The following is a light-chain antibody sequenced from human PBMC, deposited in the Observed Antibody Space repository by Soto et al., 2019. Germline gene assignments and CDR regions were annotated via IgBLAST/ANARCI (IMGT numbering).Light chain of an antibody. CDR2: EVS. V-gene: IGLV2-14*01. J-gene: IGLJ1*01. Sequence: QSVLTQPASVSGSPGQSITISCTGTNSDVGGYNYVSWYQQHPGKAPELMIYEVSHRPSGVSNRFSGSKSDNTASLTISGLQAEDEADYYCSSFTTTSTHVFGTGTKVTVL. CDR3: SSFTTTSTHV. CDR1: NSDVGGYNY.